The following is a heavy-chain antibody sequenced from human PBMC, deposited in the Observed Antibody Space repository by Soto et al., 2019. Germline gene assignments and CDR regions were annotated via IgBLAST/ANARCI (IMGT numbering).Heavy chain of an antibody. J-gene: IGHJ4*02. CDR1: GASTTYGGYS. CDR3: ARGGGYDPFDY. D-gene: IGHD5-12*01. CDR2: ISHLEST. V-gene: IGHV4-30-2*01. Sequence: SETLSLTCTLSGASTTYGGYSWSWIRQPPGKDLEWLGYISHLESTFYNPSFQSRLTLSIDRSKNQFSLKLASMTAADTAIYYCARGGGYDPFDYWGQGTLVTVSS.